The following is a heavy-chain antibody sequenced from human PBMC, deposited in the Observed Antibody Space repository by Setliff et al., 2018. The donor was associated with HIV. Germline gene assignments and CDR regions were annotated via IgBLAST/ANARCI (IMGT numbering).Heavy chain of an antibody. V-gene: IGHV3-7*03. CDR3: AKEGN. J-gene: IGHJ4*02. Sequence: GGSLRLSCAASGFTFSGYWMSRVRQAPGKGLEWVANIKEDGSEKYYVDSVKGRFTISRDNAKNSLCLQMSGLRVEDTAVYYCAKEGNWGQGTLVTVSS. CDR2: IKEDGSEK. CDR1: GFTFSGYW. D-gene: IGHD6-13*01.